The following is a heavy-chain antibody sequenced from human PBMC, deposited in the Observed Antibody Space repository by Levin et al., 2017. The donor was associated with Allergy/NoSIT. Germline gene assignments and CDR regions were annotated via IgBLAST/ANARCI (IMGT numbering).Heavy chain of an antibody. CDR3: AKGRQGLVPDAFDI. D-gene: IGHD6-19*01. V-gene: IGHV3-9*01. CDR2: ISWNSGSI. CDR1: GFTFDDYA. Sequence: GGSLRLSCAASGFTFDDYAMHWVRQAPGKGLEWVSGISWNSGSIGYADSVKGRFTISRDNAKNSLYLQMNSLRAEDTALYYCAKGRQGLVPDAFDIWGQGTMVTVSS. J-gene: IGHJ3*02.